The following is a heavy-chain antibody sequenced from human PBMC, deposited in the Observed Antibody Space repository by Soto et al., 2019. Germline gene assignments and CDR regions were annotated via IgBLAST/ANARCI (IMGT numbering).Heavy chain of an antibody. D-gene: IGHD3-22*01. J-gene: IGHJ5*02. CDR3: ARVGPGVPYYYDSSPYNFENGLDA. CDR1: VGRISIGAYY. V-gene: IGHV4-31*03. Sequence: PSGTLSVTCIEPVGRISIGAYYSRWIRQKPGKGLESLAYIHHSGSTYYNPSLKSRVSISVDTSKNQFSLKLSSVTAADTAVYYCARVGPGVPYYYDSSPYNFENGLDAWGQGTLVPVS. CDR2: IHHSGST.